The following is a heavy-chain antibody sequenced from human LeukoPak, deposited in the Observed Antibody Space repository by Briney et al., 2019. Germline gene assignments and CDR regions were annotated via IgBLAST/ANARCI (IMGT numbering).Heavy chain of an antibody. CDR3: ARDRTYGSGSYPDY. D-gene: IGHD3-10*01. CDR1: GFTFSSYA. CDR2: ISNDGNNK. Sequence: GGSLRLSCAASGFTFSSYARHWVRQAPGKGLEWVAVISNDGNNKYYADSVKGRFTISRDNSKITLYLQMNSLRAEDTAVYYCARDRTYGSGSYPDYWGQGTLVTVSS. J-gene: IGHJ4*02. V-gene: IGHV3-30*04.